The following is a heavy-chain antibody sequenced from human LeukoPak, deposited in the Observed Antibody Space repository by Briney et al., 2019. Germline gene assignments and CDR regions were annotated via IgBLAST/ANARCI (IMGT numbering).Heavy chain of an antibody. D-gene: IGHD3-16*02. CDR1: GFTVSSNY. Sequence: GGSLRLSCAASGFTVSSNYMSWVRQAPGKGLEWVSVIYSGGSTYYADSVKGRFTISRDNSKNTLYLQMNSLRAEDTAVYYCARVLRGTFGGVIVIPPYFDYWGQGTLVTVSS. V-gene: IGHV3-53*01. J-gene: IGHJ4*02. CDR2: IYSGGST. CDR3: ARVLRGTFGGVIVIPPYFDY.